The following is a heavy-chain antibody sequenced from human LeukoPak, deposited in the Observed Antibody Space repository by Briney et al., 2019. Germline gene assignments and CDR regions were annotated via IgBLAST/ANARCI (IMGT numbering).Heavy chain of an antibody. CDR2: IIPILGIA. Sequence: SAKVSCKASGGTFSSYAISWVRQAPGQGLEWMGRIIPILGIANYAQKFQGRVTITADKSTSTAYMELSSLRSEDTAVYYCARDLAQLTGGSGDYYYGMDVWGQGTTVTVSS. CDR3: ARDLAQLTGGSGDYYYGMDV. D-gene: IGHD6-6*01. V-gene: IGHV1-69*04. CDR1: GGTFSSYA. J-gene: IGHJ6*02.